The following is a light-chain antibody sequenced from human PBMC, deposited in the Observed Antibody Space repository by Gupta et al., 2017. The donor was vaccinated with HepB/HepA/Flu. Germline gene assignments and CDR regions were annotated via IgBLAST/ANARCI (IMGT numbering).Light chain of an antibody. CDR1: RANIGAGYK. J-gene: IGLJ3*02. CDR2: GNT. V-gene: IGLV1-40*01. Sequence: HSVLTQPPSVSGSPGQWVTISCTGGRANIGAGYKVHWYQQRPGTAPKFLIYGNTNRPSGVPDRFSGSKSGTSAALAITGLQAEDEADYYCQSYDSSLSGWVFGGGTKLTVL. CDR3: QSYDSSLSGWV.